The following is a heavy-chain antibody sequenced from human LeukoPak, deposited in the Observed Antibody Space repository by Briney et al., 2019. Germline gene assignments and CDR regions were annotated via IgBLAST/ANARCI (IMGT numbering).Heavy chain of an antibody. CDR1: GYTFTGYY. D-gene: IGHD6-13*01. J-gene: IGHJ5*02. V-gene: IGHV1-2*02. CDR3: ARDQWDSSSWTRFDP. CDR2: INPDSGGT. Sequence: ASVKVSCKASGYTFTGYYMHWVRQAPGQGLEWMGWINPDSGGTNYAQKFQGRVTMTRDTSISTAYMELSRLRSDDTAVYYYARDQWDSSSWTRFDPWGQGTLVTVSS.